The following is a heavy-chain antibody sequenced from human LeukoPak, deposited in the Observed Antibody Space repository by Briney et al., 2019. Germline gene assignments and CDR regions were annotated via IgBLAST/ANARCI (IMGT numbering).Heavy chain of an antibody. J-gene: IGHJ4*02. CDR2: IYSGGNT. D-gene: IGHD2-21*01. V-gene: IGHV3-53*01. Sequence: GGSLRLSCTVSGFTVSINSMSWVRQAPGKGLEWVSFIYSGGNTHYSDSVKGRFTISRDSSKNTLYLQMNSLRAEDAAVYYCAKAPVTSCRGAYCYPFDYWGQGTLVTVSS. CDR1: GFTVSINS. CDR3: AKAPVTSCRGAYCYPFDY.